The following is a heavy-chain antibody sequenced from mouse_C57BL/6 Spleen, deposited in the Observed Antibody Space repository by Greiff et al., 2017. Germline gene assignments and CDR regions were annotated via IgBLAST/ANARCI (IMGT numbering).Heavy chain of an antibody. CDR2: ISSDSSTI. D-gene: IGHD1-1*01. J-gene: IGHJ3*01. V-gene: IGHV5-17*01. CDR3: ARPDYYGSKAWFAY. Sequence: EVKLMESGGGLVKPGGSLKLSCAASGFTFSDYGMHWVRQAPEKGLEWVAYISSDSSTIYYADKVKGRFTISRDNAKNTLFLQMTSLRSEDTAMYYCARPDYYGSKAWFAYWGQGTLVTVSA. CDR1: GFTFSDYG.